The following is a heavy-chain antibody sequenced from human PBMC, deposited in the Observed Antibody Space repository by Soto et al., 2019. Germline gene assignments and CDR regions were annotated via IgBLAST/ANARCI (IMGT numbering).Heavy chain of an antibody. Sequence: QVQLVQSGAEVKKPGASVKVSCKVSGYTLTELSMHWVRQAPGKGLEWMGGFDPEDGETIYAQKFQGRDTMTEHTSTDPAYMDLSSLRSEDTAVYYCATSGFRQQLTYYFDYWGQGPLVTVSS. CDR3: ATSGFRQQLTYYFDY. CDR1: GYTLTELS. V-gene: IGHV1-24*01. D-gene: IGHD6-13*01. CDR2: FDPEDGET. J-gene: IGHJ4*02.